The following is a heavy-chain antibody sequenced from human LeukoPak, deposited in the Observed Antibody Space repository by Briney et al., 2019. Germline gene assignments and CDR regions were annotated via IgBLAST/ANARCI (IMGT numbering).Heavy chain of an antibody. V-gene: IGHV3-23*01. CDR1: GFTLSSYA. CDR2: ISGSGGST. D-gene: IGHD3-22*01. CDR3: AKDHYYDSSGAFDY. J-gene: IGHJ4*02. Sequence: GGSLRLSCAASGFTLSSYAMSWVRQAPGKGLEWVSAISGSGGSTYYADSVKGRFTISRDNSKNTLYLQMNSLRAEDTAVYYCAKDHYYDSSGAFDYWGQGTLVTVSS.